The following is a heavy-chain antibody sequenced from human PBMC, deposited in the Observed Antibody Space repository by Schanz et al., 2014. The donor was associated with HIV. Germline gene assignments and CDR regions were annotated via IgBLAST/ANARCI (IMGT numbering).Heavy chain of an antibody. Sequence: LQLVESGGGLVKPGGSLRLSCAASGFTFSNSFMTWVRQAPGKGLEWVSTISGSGGSTYYADSVKGRFTISRDNSEDTVYLQMNGLRAEDTAVYYCAKERVHSYGSCLDDWGQGTLVTVSS. V-gene: IGHV3-23*04. CDR1: GFTFSNSF. CDR2: ISGSGGST. D-gene: IGHD3-16*01. J-gene: IGHJ4*02. CDR3: AKERVHSYGSCLDD.